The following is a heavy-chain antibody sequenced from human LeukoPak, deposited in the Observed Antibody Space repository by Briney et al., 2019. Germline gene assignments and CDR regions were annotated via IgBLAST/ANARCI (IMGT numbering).Heavy chain of an antibody. D-gene: IGHD1-26*01. CDR2: IYYSGST. Sequence: SETLSLTCTVSGGSISGYYWSWIRQPPGKGLEWIGYIYYSGSTNYNPSLKSRVTISVDTSKNQFSLKLSSVTAADTAVYYCARPLYSGGPWYAFDKWGQGTVVTVSS. J-gene: IGHJ3*02. CDR1: GGSISGYY. CDR3: ARPLYSGGPWYAFDK. V-gene: IGHV4-59*08.